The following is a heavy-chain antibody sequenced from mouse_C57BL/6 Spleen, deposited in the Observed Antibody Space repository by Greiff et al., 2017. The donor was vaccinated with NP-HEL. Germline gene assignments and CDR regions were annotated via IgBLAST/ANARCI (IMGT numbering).Heavy chain of an antibody. D-gene: IGHD3-2*02. J-gene: IGHJ2*01. CDR2: IRNKANGYTT. V-gene: IGHV7-3*01. CDR1: GFTFTDYY. CDR3: ARYRTAQAFDY. Sequence: EVKLMESGGGLVQPGGSLSLSCAASGFTFTDYYMSWVRQPPGKALEWLGFIRNKANGYTTEYSASVKGRFTISRDNSQSILYLQMNALRAEDSATYYCARYRTAQAFDYWGQGTTLTVSS.